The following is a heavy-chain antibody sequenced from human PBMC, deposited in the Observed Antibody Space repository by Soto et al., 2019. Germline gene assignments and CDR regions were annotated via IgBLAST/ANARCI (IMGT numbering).Heavy chain of an antibody. CDR3: AHGSCSSADCYPNPYLDY. J-gene: IGHJ4*02. D-gene: IGHD2-2*01. V-gene: IGHV2-5*02. Sequence: QITLKESGPTLVKPTQTLTLTCTFSGFSLSTTAEGVGWIRQPPGKALEWLALIYWDDDERYSPSLKSRLTFTKDTSKNQVVLTMTNVDPVDTATYFCAHGSCSSADCYPNPYLDYWCQGILVTVSS. CDR1: GFSLSTTAEG. CDR2: IYWDDDE.